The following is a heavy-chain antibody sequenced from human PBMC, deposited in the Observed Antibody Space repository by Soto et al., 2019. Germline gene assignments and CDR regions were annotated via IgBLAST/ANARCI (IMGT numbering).Heavy chain of an antibody. J-gene: IGHJ4*02. Sequence: EVQLVESGGGLVQPGGSLRLSCAASGFTLSDHYMDWVRQAPGKGLEWLGRNRNKANNYITEYATSVKGRFTISRDDSQNSVYLQLNSLKSEDTAVYYCGRWTSGSPDCWGQGTLVTVSS. D-gene: IGHD1-26*01. CDR1: GFTLSDHY. CDR2: NRNKANNYIT. V-gene: IGHV3-72*01. CDR3: GRWTSGSPDC.